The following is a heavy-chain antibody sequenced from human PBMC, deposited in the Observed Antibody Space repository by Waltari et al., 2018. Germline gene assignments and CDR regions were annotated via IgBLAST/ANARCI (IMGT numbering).Heavy chain of an antibody. J-gene: IGHJ4*02. V-gene: IGHV5-51*01. CDR2: IYPGDSDT. D-gene: IGHD6-19*01. Sequence: EVQLVQSGAEVKKPGESLKISCKGSGYSFTSYWIGWVRQMPGKGLEWMGIIYPGDSDTRYSPSFQGQVTISADKSISTAYLQWSSLKASDTAMYYCARRGSSSGWESESFDYWGQGTLVTVSS. CDR1: GYSFTSYW. CDR3: ARRGSSSGWESESFDY.